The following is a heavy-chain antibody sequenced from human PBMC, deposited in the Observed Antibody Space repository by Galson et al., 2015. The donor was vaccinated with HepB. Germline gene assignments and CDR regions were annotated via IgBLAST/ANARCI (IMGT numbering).Heavy chain of an antibody. J-gene: IGHJ4*02. CDR1: GFTFSSYA. CDR3: ARDLSYYGSGSYFDY. CDR2: ISYDGSNK. Sequence: SLRLSCAASGFTFSSYAMHWVRQAPGKGLEWVAVISYDGSNKYYADSAKGRFTISRDNSKNTLYLQMNSLRAEDTAVYYCARDLSYYGSGSYFDYWGQGTLVTVSS. D-gene: IGHD3-10*01. V-gene: IGHV3-30*04.